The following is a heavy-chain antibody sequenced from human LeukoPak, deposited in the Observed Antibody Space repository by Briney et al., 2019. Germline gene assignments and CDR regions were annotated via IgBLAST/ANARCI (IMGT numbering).Heavy chain of an antibody. V-gene: IGHV4-39*07. J-gene: IGHJ4*02. CDR3: AREVLAAAGTYDY. D-gene: IGHD6-13*01. Sequence: PSETLSLICTVSGGSISSSSYYWGWIRQPPGKGLEWIGSVYYSGGTNYNPSLKSRVAISADTSKNQFSLKLSSVTAADTAVYYCAREVLAAAGTYDYWGQGNLVTVSS. CDR1: GGSISSSSYY. CDR2: VYYSGGT.